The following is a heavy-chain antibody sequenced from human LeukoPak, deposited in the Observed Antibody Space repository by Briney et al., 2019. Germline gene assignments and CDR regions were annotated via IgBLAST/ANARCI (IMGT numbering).Heavy chain of an antibody. Sequence: QSGGSLRLSCAASGFTFSTFAMIWVRQPPGKGLEWVSSISPSGGEIHYADSVRGRFTISRDNSKSTLSLQMNSLRAEDTAVYYCARDSYYYDSSGENDYWGQGTLVTVSS. CDR3: ARDSYYYDSSGENDY. CDR2: ISPSGGEI. CDR1: GFTFSTFA. J-gene: IGHJ4*02. V-gene: IGHV3-23*01. D-gene: IGHD3-22*01.